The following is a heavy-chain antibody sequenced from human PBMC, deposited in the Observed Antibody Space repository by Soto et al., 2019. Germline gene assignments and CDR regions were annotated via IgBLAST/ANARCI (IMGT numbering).Heavy chain of an antibody. V-gene: IGHV4-34*01. CDR3: QGGDF. CDR2: INDSGST. CDR1: GGSFRGYF. D-gene: IGHD3-16*01. J-gene: IGHJ4*02. Sequence: SETLSLTCAVSGGSFRGYFWSWIRQSPDKGLEWIGEINDSGSTYYIPSFKSRLTISVDTSTSQISLRLTSVTAADSAVYYCQGGDFWGQGTRVTVSS.